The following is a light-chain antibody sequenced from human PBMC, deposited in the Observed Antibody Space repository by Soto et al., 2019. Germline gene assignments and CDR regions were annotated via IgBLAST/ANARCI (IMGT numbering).Light chain of an antibody. J-gene: IGKJ3*01. CDR1: QGIGND. CDR2: AAS. CDR3: LQHNIYPFT. V-gene: IGKV1-17*01. Sequence: DIQMTQSPSSLSASVGDRVTITCRASQGIGNDLGWYQQRPGKAPKRLIYAASSLESGGPSRFSGSGSGTEFTLTISSLQPEDFATYYCLQHNIYPFTFGPGTKVDIK.